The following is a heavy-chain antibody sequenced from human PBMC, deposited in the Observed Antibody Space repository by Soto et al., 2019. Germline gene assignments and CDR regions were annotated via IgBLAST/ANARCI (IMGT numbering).Heavy chain of an antibody. CDR3: TRVEVIVGSL. D-gene: IGHD1-26*01. J-gene: IGHJ4*02. CDR2: IYYSGST. CDR1: GGSFSGYY. Sequence: KSSETLSLTCAVYGGSFSGYYWSWIRQPPGKGLEWIGYIYYSGSTNYNPSLKSRVTISVDTSKNTAYLQMNSLKTEDTAVYYCTRVEVIVGSLWGQGTLVTVSS. V-gene: IGHV4-59*12.